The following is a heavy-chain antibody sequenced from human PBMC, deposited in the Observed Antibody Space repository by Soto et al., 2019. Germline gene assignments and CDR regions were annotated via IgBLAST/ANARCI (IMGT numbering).Heavy chain of an antibody. J-gene: IGHJ6*02. V-gene: IGHV3-33*01. D-gene: IGHD3-22*01. CDR3: ATEVDSSGSNANFYYYYGMDV. CDR2: IWYDGSNK. CDR1: GFTFSSYG. Sequence: GGSLRLSCAASGFTFSSYGMHWVRQAPGKGLEWVAVIWYDGSNKYYADSVKGRFTISRDNSKNTLYLQMNSLRAEDTAVYYCATEVDSSGSNANFYYYYGMDVWGQGTTVTVSS.